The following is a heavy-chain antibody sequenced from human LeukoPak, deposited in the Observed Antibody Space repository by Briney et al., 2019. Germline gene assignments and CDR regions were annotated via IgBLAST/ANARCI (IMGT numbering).Heavy chain of an antibody. CDR2: INPNSGCT. Sequence: GASVKVSCKASGYTFTGYYMHWVRQAPGQGLEWIGWINPNSGCTNFAQNFQGRVTMVKDTSISTAYMELSRLTPDDTAVYFCARCTEGAGAYPLDYWGQGTLVTVSS. CDR1: GYTFTGYY. J-gene: IGHJ4*02. V-gene: IGHV1-2*02. D-gene: IGHD6-13*01. CDR3: ARCTEGAGAYPLDY.